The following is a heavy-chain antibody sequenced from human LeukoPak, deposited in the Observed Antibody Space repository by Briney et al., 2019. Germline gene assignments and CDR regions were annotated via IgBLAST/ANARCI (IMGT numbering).Heavy chain of an antibody. J-gene: IGHJ6*02. V-gene: IGHV3-11*04. Sequence: PGGSLRLSCEASGFTFSDFYMTWIRQAPGKGLEWVSYISNRGSTIHYADSVRGRFTISRDNAKKSLYLQMNSLRAEDTAVYYCASEYCSSTSCYTEDYGMDVWGHGTTVTVSS. CDR2: ISNRGSTI. CDR1: GFTFSDFY. CDR3: ASEYCSSTSCYTEDYGMDV. D-gene: IGHD2-2*02.